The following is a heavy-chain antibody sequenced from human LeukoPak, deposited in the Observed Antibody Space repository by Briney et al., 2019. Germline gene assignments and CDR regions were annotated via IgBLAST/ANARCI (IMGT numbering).Heavy chain of an antibody. V-gene: IGHV1-69*13. D-gene: IGHD6-6*01. J-gene: IGHJ4*02. Sequence: SVKVSCKASGGTFSSYAISWVRQAPGQGLEWMGGIIPIFGTANYAQKFQGRVTITADESTSTAHMELSSLRSEDTAVYYCARSRQRYSSSLADLDYWGQGTLVTVSS. CDR1: GGTFSSYA. CDR2: IIPIFGTA. CDR3: ARSRQRYSSSLADLDY.